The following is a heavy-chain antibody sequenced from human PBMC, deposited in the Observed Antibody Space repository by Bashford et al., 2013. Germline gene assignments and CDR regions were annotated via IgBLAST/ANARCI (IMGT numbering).Heavy chain of an antibody. D-gene: IGHD3-3*01. J-gene: IGHJ6*02. CDR2: ISAYNGNT. Sequence: WVRQAPGQGLEWMGWISAYNGNTNYAQKLQGRVTMTTDTSTSTAYMELRSLRSDDTAVYYCARQDFWRPYYYGMDVWGRGTTVTVSS. CDR3: ARQDFWRPYYYGMDV. V-gene: IGHV1-18*01.